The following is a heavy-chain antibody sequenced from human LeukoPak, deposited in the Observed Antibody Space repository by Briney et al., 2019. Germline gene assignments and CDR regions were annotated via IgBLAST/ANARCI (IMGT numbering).Heavy chain of an antibody. J-gene: IGHJ3*02. Sequence: SVKVSCKASGGTFSSYAISWVRRAPGQGLEWMGRIIPIFGIANYAQKFQGRVTITADKSTSTAYMELSSLRSEDTAVYYCAKTYYYDSSGYLRSAFDIWGQGTMVTVSS. CDR2: IIPIFGIA. CDR3: AKTYYYDSSGYLRSAFDI. D-gene: IGHD3-22*01. CDR1: GGTFSSYA. V-gene: IGHV1-69*04.